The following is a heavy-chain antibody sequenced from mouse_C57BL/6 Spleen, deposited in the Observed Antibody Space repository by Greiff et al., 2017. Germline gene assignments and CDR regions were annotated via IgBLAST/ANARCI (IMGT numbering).Heavy chain of an antibody. Sequence: EVQLQQSGAELVRPGASVKLSCTASGFNIKDDYMHWVKQRPEQGLEWIGWIDPENGDTEYASKFQGKATITADTSSNTAYLQLSSLTSEDTAVYYCTTCDDGYYGWFAYWGQGTLVTVSA. V-gene: IGHV14-4*01. J-gene: IGHJ3*01. CDR2: IDPENGDT. D-gene: IGHD2-3*01. CDR3: TTCDDGYYGWFAY. CDR1: GFNIKDDY.